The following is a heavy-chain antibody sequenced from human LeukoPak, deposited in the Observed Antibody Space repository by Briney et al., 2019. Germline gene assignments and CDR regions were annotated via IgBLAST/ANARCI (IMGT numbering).Heavy chain of an antibody. D-gene: IGHD6-13*01. Sequence: ASVKVSCKASGYTFTSYYMHWVRQAPGQGLEWMEIINPSGGSTSYAQKFQGRVTMTRDTSTSTVYMELSSLRSEDTAVYYCASNLRELVRFSYYYYGMDVWGKGTTVTVSS. CDR3: ASNLRELVRFSYYYYGMDV. CDR2: INPSGGST. V-gene: IGHV1-46*01. CDR1: GYTFTSYY. J-gene: IGHJ6*04.